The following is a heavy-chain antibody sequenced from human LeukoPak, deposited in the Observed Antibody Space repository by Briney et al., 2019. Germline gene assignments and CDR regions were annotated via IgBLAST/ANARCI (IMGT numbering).Heavy chain of an antibody. J-gene: IGHJ4*02. Sequence: SETLSFTCTVSGCSISSYYWSWIRHPPGKGLKWIANIYHTGSTNYNPSLSSRVTISIDTAKHQFCLKLTSVTAADTAVYYCARRGRNSSGWQDYLWGQGTLVTVSS. D-gene: IGHD6-25*01. CDR3: ARRGRNSSGWQDYL. CDR2: IYHTGST. CDR1: GCSISSYY. V-gene: IGHV4-59*01.